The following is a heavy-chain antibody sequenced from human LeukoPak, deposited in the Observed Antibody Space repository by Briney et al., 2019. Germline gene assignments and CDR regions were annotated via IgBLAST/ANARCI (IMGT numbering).Heavy chain of an antibody. CDR3: AGTRVPGPYYFDY. CDR2: ISYDGSNK. Sequence: GGSLRLSCAASGFTFSSYAMHWVRQAPGKGLEWVAVISYDGSNKYYADSVKGRFTISRDNSKNTLYLQMNSLRAEDTAVYYCAGTRVPGPYYFDYWGQGTLVTVSS. CDR1: GFTFSSYA. V-gene: IGHV3-30-3*01. D-gene: IGHD3-10*01. J-gene: IGHJ4*02.